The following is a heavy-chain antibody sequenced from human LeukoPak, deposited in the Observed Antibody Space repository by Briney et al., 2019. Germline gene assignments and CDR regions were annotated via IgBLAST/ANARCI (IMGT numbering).Heavy chain of an antibody. CDR1: GGSISSYY. J-gene: IGHJ4*02. Sequence: SETLSLTCTDCGGSISSYYWSWIRQPPGKGLEWIGYIYYSGSTNYNLSLKSRVTISVYTSKNKFSLKLSSVTAADTAVYYCARVATTVTLFDYWGQGTLVTVSS. V-gene: IGHV4-59*01. CDR2: IYYSGST. D-gene: IGHD4-17*01. CDR3: ARVATTVTLFDY.